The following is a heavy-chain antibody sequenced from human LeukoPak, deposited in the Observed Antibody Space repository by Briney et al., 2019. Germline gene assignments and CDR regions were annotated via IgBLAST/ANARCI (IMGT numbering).Heavy chain of an antibody. CDR1: GDPLSSHF. J-gene: IGHJ6*03. V-gene: IGHV4-59*11. D-gene: IGHD2/OR15-2a*01. Sequence: PSETLSLTCSVSGDPLSSHFWSWTRHPPGKGLEWIGYIHYSGMTNYNPSLKSRANLSVDTSTTQFSLQLTSVTAADTAFFCTREARSDPRLSSYFLDVWGEGNAVTVSS. CDR3: TREARSDPRLSSYFLDV. CDR2: IHYSGMT.